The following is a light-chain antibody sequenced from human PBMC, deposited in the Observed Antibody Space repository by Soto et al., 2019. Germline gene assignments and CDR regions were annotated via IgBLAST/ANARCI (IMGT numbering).Light chain of an antibody. CDR3: QQYGSSPGT. CDR2: DAS. V-gene: IGKV3-20*01. J-gene: IGKJ1*01. Sequence: VLTQSAGTLSLSPGERATLSCRASQTVRNNYLAWYQQKPGQAPRLLIYDASSRATGIPDRFSGSGSGTDFTLTVSRLEPEDFAVYYCQQYGSSPGTFGQGTKVDIK. CDR1: QTVRNNY.